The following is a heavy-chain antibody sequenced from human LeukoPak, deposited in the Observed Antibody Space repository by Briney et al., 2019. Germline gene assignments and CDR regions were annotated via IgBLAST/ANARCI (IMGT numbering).Heavy chain of an antibody. V-gene: IGHV4-59*01. Sequence: PSETLSLTCTVSGGSISGYYWSWIRQPPGKGLEWIGYIYYSGNTKYNPSLHSRVTISVDTSKNQFSLRLSSVTTADTAIYYCARGGIGGSRGSFFGYWGQGTLVTVSS. CDR3: ARGGIGGSRGSFFGY. CDR1: GGSISGYY. J-gene: IGHJ4*02. CDR2: IYYSGNT. D-gene: IGHD2-15*01.